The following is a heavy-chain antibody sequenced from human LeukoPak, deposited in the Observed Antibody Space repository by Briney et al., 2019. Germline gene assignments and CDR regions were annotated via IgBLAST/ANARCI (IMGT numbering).Heavy chain of an antibody. V-gene: IGHV1-18*01. CDR2: ISAYNGNT. D-gene: IGHD3-10*02. CDR3: ARGGSGYYVKYPFDI. Sequence: GASVKVSCKASGYTFTSYGISWVRQAPGQGLEWMGWISAYNGNTNYAQKLQGRVTMTTDTSTSTAYMELRSLRSDDTAVYYCARGGSGYYVKYPFDIWGQGTMVTVSS. J-gene: IGHJ3*02. CDR1: GYTFTSYG.